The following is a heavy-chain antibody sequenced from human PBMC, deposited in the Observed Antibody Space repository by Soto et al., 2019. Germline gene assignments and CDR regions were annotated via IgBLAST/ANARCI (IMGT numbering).Heavy chain of an antibody. D-gene: IGHD2-15*01. J-gene: IGHJ4*02. Sequence: GESLKISCKGSGYRFTTYWIAWVRQMPGKGLEWMGSVYPADSDTRYSPSFQGQATISADKSISTAYLQWSSLKASDTSIYYCARLRDCSGGSCSLEPFDYWGQGTLLTVSS. CDR1: GYRFTTYW. CDR3: ARLRDCSGGSCSLEPFDY. V-gene: IGHV5-51*01. CDR2: VYPADSDT.